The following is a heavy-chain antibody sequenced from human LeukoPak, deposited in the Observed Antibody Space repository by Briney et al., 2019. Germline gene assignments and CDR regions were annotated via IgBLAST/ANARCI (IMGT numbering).Heavy chain of an antibody. CDR3: AKDREKAVGATIFDH. D-gene: IGHD1-26*01. V-gene: IGHV3-23*01. CDR1: GFTFTTHA. CDR2: FSASDGST. J-gene: IGHJ4*02. Sequence: GSLRLSCVASGFTFTTHAMSWVRQAPGKGLEWVSGFSASDGSTNYADSVKGRFIISRDNSNNTLYLQMNSLRAEDTAVYYCAKDREKAVGATIFDHWGQGTLVTVSS.